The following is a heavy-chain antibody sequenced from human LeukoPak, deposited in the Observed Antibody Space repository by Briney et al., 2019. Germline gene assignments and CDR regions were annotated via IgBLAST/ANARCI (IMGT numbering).Heavy chain of an antibody. J-gene: IGHJ5*02. CDR2: ISYDGSDK. Sequence: GGSLRLSCAASGFTFSSYGIHWVRQAPGKGLEWVAFISYDGSDKSYADSVMSRFTISRDNSKNMLYLQMSSLRAEDTAVFYCARDVTISGNNWFDPWGQGTLVTVSS. CDR1: GFTFSSYG. V-gene: IGHV3-33*01. D-gene: IGHD5-24*01. CDR3: ARDVTISGNNWFDP.